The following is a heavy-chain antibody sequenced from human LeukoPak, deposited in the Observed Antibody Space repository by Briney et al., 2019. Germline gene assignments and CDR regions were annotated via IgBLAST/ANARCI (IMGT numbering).Heavy chain of an antibody. D-gene: IGHD3-22*01. V-gene: IGHV1-46*01. CDR1: GYTFTSNY. CDR3: ATRTYYYDSSGPMFDY. CDR2: IYPRDGNT. J-gene: IGHJ4*02. Sequence: DSVKVSCKASGYTFTSNYIHWVRQAPGQGLEWMGMIYPRDGNTGYAQKFQGRVTMTRNTSISTAYMELSSLRSEDTAVYYCATRTYYYDSSGPMFDYWGQGTLVTVSS.